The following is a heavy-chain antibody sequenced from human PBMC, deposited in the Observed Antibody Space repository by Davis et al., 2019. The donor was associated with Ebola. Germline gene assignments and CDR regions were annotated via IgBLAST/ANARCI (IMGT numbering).Heavy chain of an antibody. CDR1: GFTFSSYS. CDR3: AREPVPAAIMSWFDP. Sequence: GESLKISCAASGFTFSSYSMNWVRQAPGKGLEWVSSISSSSSYIYYADSVKGRFTISRDNAKNSLYLQMNSLRDEDTAVYYCAREPVPAAIMSWFDPWGQGTLVTVSS. V-gene: IGHV3-21*01. CDR2: ISSSSSYI. D-gene: IGHD2-2*02. J-gene: IGHJ5*02.